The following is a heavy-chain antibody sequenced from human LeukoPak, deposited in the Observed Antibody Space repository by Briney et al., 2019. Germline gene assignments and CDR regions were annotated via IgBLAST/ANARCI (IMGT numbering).Heavy chain of an antibody. D-gene: IGHD5-18*01. CDR2: ITWDGGTT. CDR1: GFTFDDYT. V-gene: IGHV3-43*01. CDR3: AKDLGSYYSNSYFRGFDS. Sequence: GASLRLSCAASGFTFDDYTMHSVRQAPGTCLEWVSLITWDGGTTYYADSVKGRFTISRDRSTNSLYLQMNNLRSEDTALYYCAKDLGSYYSNSYFRGFDSWGQGTLVTVSS. J-gene: IGHJ4*02.